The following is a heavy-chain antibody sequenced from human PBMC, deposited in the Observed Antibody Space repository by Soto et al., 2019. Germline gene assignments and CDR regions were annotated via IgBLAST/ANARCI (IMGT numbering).Heavy chain of an antibody. J-gene: IGHJ4*02. Sequence: LSLTCAVSGGSFTSNNWWTWVRQPPGQGLEWIGEIYRTGSTNYNPSLKSRITISLDKSENQFSLKVTSLTAADTAVYYCASRDPGTSVDYWGQGTLVTVSS. D-gene: IGHD1-7*01. CDR2: IYRTGST. V-gene: IGHV4-4*02. CDR3: ASRDPGTSVDY. CDR1: GGSFTSNNW.